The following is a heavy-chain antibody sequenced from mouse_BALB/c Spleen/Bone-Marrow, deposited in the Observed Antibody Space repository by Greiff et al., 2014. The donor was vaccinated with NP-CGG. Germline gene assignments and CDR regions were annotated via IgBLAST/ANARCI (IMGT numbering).Heavy chain of an antibody. Sequence: QVQLQQSGAELAKPGASVKMSCKASGYTFTSYWMHWVKQRPGQGLGWIGYINPSTGYTEYNQKFKDKATLTADKSSSTAYMQLSSLTSEDSAVYYCARHYRYYFDYWGQGTTLTVSS. J-gene: IGHJ2*01. CDR2: INPSTGYT. CDR1: GYTFTSYW. D-gene: IGHD2-14*01. V-gene: IGHV1-7*01. CDR3: ARHYRYYFDY.